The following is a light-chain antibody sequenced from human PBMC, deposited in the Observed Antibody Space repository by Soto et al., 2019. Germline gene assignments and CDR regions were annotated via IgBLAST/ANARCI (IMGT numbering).Light chain of an antibody. J-gene: IGKJ2*01. Sequence: DIQLTQSPSFLSASVGDRVTITCRASQGISSYLAWYQQKPGKAPKLLIYAASTLQSGVPSRFSGSGSGTEFTLTISSLQPEDFATYYCQQLNSYPYTFGQGPKVDIK. V-gene: IGKV1-9*01. CDR2: AAS. CDR1: QGISSY. CDR3: QQLNSYPYT.